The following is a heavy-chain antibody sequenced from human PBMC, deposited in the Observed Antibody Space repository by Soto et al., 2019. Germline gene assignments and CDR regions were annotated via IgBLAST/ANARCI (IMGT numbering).Heavy chain of an antibody. CDR1: GFNFGSYW. CDR3: VRGNPLNDY. D-gene: IGHD1-1*01. Sequence: EVQLVESGGGLVQPGGSLRLSCVASGFNFGSYWMHWIRQAPGKGLVWVSRIDIDGSIPTYADSVADRFTISRDNAQKTLYLQMNSLTAEDSALYFCVRGNPLNDYWGQGTLVTVSS. J-gene: IGHJ4*02. CDR2: IDIDGSIP. V-gene: IGHV3-74*01.